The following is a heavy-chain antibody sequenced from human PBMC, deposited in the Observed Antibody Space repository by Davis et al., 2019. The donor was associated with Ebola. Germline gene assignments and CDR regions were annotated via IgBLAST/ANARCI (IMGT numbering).Heavy chain of an antibody. CDR1: GFTFSSYW. CDR3: AKERRPAYYYDSSGYYGMDV. Sequence: GESLNTPCAASGFTFSSYWMSWVRQAPGKGLEWVANIKQDGSEKYYADSVKGRFTISRDNSKNTLYLQMNSLRAEDTAVYYCAKERRPAYYYDSSGYYGMDVWGQGTTVTVSS. D-gene: IGHD3-22*01. J-gene: IGHJ6*02. V-gene: IGHV3-7*04. CDR2: IKQDGSEK.